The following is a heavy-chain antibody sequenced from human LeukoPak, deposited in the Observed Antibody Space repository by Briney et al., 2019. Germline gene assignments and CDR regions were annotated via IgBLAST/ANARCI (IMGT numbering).Heavy chain of an antibody. CDR1: GYTFTGYY. D-gene: IGHD6-19*01. CDR2: INPNSGGT. J-gene: IGHJ4*02. Sequence: ASVKVSCKASGYTFTGYYMHWMRQAPGQGLEWMGRINPNSGGTNYAQKFQGRVTMTRDTSISTAYMELSRLRSDDTAVYYCARVGLGWYSSGWYNWGQGTLVTVSS. CDR3: ARVGLGWYSSGWYN. V-gene: IGHV1-2*06.